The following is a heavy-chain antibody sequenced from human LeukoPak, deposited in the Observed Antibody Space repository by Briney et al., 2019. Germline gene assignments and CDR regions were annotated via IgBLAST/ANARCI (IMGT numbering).Heavy chain of an antibody. V-gene: IGHV3-11*06. Sequence: GGSLRLSCAASGFTFSNAWMDWVSQAPGKGLEWVSYISSTGSYTHYTDSVKGRFTISRDNAKNSLYLQMNSLRAEDTAVYYCVSRITGTVLDAFDIWGQGTMVTVSS. CDR2: ISSTGSYT. D-gene: IGHD1-7*01. J-gene: IGHJ3*02. CDR1: GFTFSNAW. CDR3: VSRITGTVLDAFDI.